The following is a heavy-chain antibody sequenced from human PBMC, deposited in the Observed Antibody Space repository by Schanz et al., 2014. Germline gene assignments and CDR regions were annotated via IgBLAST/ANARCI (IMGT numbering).Heavy chain of an antibody. J-gene: IGHJ4*02. CDR3: AKDLAAVGVFDY. CDR1: GFTFRNYG. D-gene: IGHD6-13*01. CDR2: LTGSGTTT. Sequence: EVQLLESGGGLVQPGGSLRLSCAASGFTFRNYGMSWVRQAPGQGLEWVSALTGSGTTTYYADSVKGRFTISRDNSKNTLDLQMNSLRAEDTAIYYCAKDLAAVGVFDYWGQGTLXTVSS. V-gene: IGHV3-23*01.